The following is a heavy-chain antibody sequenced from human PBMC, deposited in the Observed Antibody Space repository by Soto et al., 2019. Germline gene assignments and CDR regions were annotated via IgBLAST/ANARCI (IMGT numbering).Heavy chain of an antibody. CDR1: GGTLSTNA. D-gene: IGHD6-19*01. Sequence: QVQLVQSGAEVKKAGSSVKVSCKASGGTLSTNAISWVRQAPGQGLEWMGAIIPMFGSPKYAQKFLCRVTITADNPTSTIYMEMISLTSADTAVYYCARGGFVAGLYNAMDAWGQGTTVAVSS. CDR2: IIPMFGSP. J-gene: IGHJ6*02. CDR3: ARGGFVAGLYNAMDA. V-gene: IGHV1-69*06.